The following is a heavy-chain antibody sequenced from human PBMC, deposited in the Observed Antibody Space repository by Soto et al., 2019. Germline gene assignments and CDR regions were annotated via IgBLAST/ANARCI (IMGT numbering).Heavy chain of an antibody. CDR2: INAGNGNT. CDR3: ARGLDIVVVPTYYFDY. V-gene: IGHV1-3*01. J-gene: IGHJ4*02. CDR1: GYTFTSYA. Sequence: ASVKVSCKASGYTFTSYAMHWVRQAPGQRLEWMGRINAGNGNTKYSQKFQGRVTITRDTSASTAYMELSSLRSEDTAVYYCARGLDIVVVPTYYFDYWGQGTLVTVSS. D-gene: IGHD2-2*03.